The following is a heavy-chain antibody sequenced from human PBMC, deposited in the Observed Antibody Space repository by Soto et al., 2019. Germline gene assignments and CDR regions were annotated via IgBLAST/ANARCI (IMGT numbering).Heavy chain of an antibody. CDR2: ISWNSDTI. D-gene: IGHD5-12*01. CDR1: GFTFNDYA. CDR3: VKDISAMATIRTFFDY. V-gene: IGHV3-9*01. J-gene: IGHJ4*02. Sequence: LRLSCAASGFTFNDYAMHWVRQGPGKGLEWVLGISWNSDTIGYADSVKGRFTISRDNAKNSLYLQMNSLRVEDTALYYCVKDISAMATIRTFFDYSGQGTLVTVSS.